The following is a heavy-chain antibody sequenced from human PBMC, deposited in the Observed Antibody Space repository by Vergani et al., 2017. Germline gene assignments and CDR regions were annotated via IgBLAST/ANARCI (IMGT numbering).Heavy chain of an antibody. CDR1: GASIRSSNYY. Sequence: QLQLQESGPGLVKPSATLSLTCSVSGASIRSSNYYWGWIRQPPGKGLDWIASIYYSGSTYYNPSLKSRVTIPVDTTKNQFSLKLSSVTAADTAVYFCSRHSTVEWLVKLGWIDPWGQGILVTVSS. CDR3: SRHSTVEWLVKLGWIDP. CDR2: IYYSGST. V-gene: IGHV4-39*01. D-gene: IGHD6-19*01. J-gene: IGHJ5*02.